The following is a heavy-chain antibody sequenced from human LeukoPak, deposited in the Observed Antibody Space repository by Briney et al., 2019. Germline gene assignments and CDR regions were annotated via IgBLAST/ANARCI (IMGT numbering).Heavy chain of an antibody. J-gene: IGHJ4*02. CDR2: IYYSGST. CDR3: ARQGGSGWVFDY. V-gene: IGHV4-39*01. D-gene: IGHD6-19*01. Sequence: GSLRLSCAASGFTFSSYAMNWVRQAPGKGLEWIGSIYYSGSTYYNPSLKSRVTISVDTSKNQFSLKLSSVTAADTAVYYCARQGGSGWVFDYWGQGTLVTVSS. CDR1: GFTFSSYA.